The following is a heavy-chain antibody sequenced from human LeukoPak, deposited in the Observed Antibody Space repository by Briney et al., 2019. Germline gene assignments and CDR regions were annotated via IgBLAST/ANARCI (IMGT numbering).Heavy chain of an antibody. J-gene: IGHJ4*02. V-gene: IGHV4-39*01. CDR1: GGSMSSGNYY. CDR3: ARHPARIAAAGTGY. CDR2: IHYGGTT. D-gene: IGHD6-13*01. Sequence: SETLSLTCTVSGGSMSSGNYYWGWIRQPPGKGLEWIGSIHYGGTTYYNPSLNSRVTMSVDASKNQFSLKLSSVTAADTAVYYCARHPARIAAAGTGYWGQGTLVTVSS.